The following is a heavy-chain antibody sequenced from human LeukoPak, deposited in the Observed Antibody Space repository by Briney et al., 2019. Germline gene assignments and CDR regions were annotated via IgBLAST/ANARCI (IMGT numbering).Heavy chain of an antibody. V-gene: IGHV3-21*01. D-gene: IGHD3-22*01. CDR2: ITRSSYI. Sequence: KSGGSLRLSCAASGFTFSSYSMNWVRQAPGKGLEWVSSITRSSYIYYADSVKGRFTISRDNAKNSLYLQMSSLRAENTAVYYCAGYASSGRRDALDIWGQGTMVTVSS. CDR1: GFTFSSYS. CDR3: AGYASSGRRDALDI. J-gene: IGHJ3*02.